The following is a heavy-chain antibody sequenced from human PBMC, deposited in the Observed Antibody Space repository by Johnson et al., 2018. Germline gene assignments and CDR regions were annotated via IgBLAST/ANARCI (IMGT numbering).Heavy chain of an antibody. D-gene: IGHD2-21*01. CDR1: GFTFSSYG. Sequence: VQLVESGGGVVQPGRSLRLSCAASGFTFSSYGMHWVRQAPGKGLEWVAVIWYDGSNKYYADSVKGRFTISRDNSKNTLYLQMNSLRAEDTAVYYCARGRDWVDIWGQGTMVTGSS. V-gene: IGHV3-33*01. CDR3: ARGRDWVDI. J-gene: IGHJ3*02. CDR2: IWYDGSNK.